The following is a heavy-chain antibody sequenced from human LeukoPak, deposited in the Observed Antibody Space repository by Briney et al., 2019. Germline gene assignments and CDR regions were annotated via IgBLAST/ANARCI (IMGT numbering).Heavy chain of an antibody. CDR2: INADNGNT. V-gene: IGHV1-3*01. CDR3: ARAGYDFWSGYPNWFDP. CDR1: GYTFTSYT. D-gene: IGHD3-3*01. J-gene: IGHJ5*02. Sequence: ASVKVSCKASGYTFTSYTIHWKRQAPGQRLEWMGWINADNGNTKYSQKFQGRVTITRDTSASTAYMELRSLRSDDTAVYYCARAGYDFWSGYPNWFDPWGQGTLVTVSS.